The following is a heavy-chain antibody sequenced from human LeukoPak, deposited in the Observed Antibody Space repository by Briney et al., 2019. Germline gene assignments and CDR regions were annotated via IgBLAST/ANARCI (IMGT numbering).Heavy chain of an antibody. J-gene: IGHJ4*02. CDR3: ARSHHTAMVTPMDY. V-gene: IGHV3-21*01. CDR1: GFTFSSYS. Sequence: GGSLRLSCAASGFTFSSYSVNWVRQAPGKGLEWVSSISSSSSYIYYADSVKGRFTISRDNAKNSLYLQMNSLRAEDTAVYYCARSHHTAMVTPMDYWGQGTLVTVSS. CDR2: ISSSSSYI. D-gene: IGHD5-18*01.